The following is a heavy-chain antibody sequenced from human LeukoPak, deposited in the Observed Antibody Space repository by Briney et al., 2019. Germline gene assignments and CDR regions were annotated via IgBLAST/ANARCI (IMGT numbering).Heavy chain of an antibody. Sequence: SETLSLTCAVYGGSFSGYYWSWIRQPPGKGLEWIGEINHSGSTNYNPSLKSRVTISVDTSKNQFSLKLSSVTAADTAVYYCARVVYCYGYSDYWGQGTLVTVSS. V-gene: IGHV4-34*01. CDR1: GGSFSGYY. J-gene: IGHJ4*02. CDR3: ARVVYCYGYSDY. D-gene: IGHD5-18*01. CDR2: INHSGST.